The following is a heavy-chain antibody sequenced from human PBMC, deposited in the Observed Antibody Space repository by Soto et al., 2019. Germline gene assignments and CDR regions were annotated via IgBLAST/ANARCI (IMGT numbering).Heavy chain of an antibody. CDR2: INHSGST. Sequence: SETLSLTCAVYGGSFSGYYWSWIRQPPGKGLEWIGEINHSGSTNYNPSLKSRVTISVDTSKNQFSLKLSSVTAADTAVYYCAARYSSSWYTSHYYYYGMDVWGQGTMVTVSS. J-gene: IGHJ6*02. CDR1: GGSFSGYY. CDR3: AARYSSSWYTSHYYYYGMDV. V-gene: IGHV4-34*01. D-gene: IGHD6-13*01.